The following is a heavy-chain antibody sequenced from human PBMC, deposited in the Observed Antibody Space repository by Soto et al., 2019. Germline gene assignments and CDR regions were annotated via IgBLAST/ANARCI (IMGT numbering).Heavy chain of an antibody. D-gene: IGHD3-10*01. CDR1: GGSISSGGYY. CDR2: IYYSGST. Sequence: SETLSLTCTVSGGSISSGGYYWSWIRQHPGKGLEWIGYIYYSGSTYYNPSLKSRVTISVDTSKNQFSLKLSSVTAADTAVYYCESWGHRYYYGSGLDPWGQGTLVTVYS. J-gene: IGHJ5*02. CDR3: ESWGHRYYYGSGLDP. V-gene: IGHV4-31*03.